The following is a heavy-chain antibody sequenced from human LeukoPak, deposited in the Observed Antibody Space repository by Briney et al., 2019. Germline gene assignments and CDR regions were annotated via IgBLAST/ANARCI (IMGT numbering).Heavy chain of an antibody. CDR1: DDSTSSSY. J-gene: IGHJ4*02. V-gene: IGHV4-59*01. CDR2: IYYSGTT. Sequence: SETLSLTCTVSDDSTSSSYWNWIRQAPGKGLEWIGYIYYSGTTSYNPSLKSRGTISVDTSKNQFSLKLTSVTAADTAVYFCAVGYCNKTICSRGFDHWGQGTLVTVSS. CDR3: AVGYCNKTICSRGFDH. D-gene: IGHD2-2*01.